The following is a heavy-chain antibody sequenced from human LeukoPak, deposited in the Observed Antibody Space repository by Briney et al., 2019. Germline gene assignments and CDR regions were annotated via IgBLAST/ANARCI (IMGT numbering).Heavy chain of an antibody. CDR3: AKEGRWLDS. D-gene: IGHD4-23*01. CDR2: IRYDGSNK. V-gene: IGHV3-30*02. Sequence: GGSLRLSCAASGFTFSSYGMHWVRQAPGKGLEWVAFIRYDGSNKFYADSVKGRFTISRDNSKNTLYLQINSLRTEDTAVYFCAKEGRWLDSWGQGTLVTVSS. J-gene: IGHJ4*02. CDR1: GFTFSSYG.